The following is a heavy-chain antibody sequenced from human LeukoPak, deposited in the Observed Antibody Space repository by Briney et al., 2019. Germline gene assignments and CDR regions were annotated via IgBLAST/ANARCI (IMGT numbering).Heavy chain of an antibody. V-gene: IGHV4-39*01. Sequence: SETLSLTCTVSGDSISSSTYTWGWIRQPPGKGLEWIGAISYSETTYYNPSLKSRVTISVDTSKSQFSLKLSSVTAAGTAVYYCARHRYGSGSYCYYGMDVWGQGTTVTVSS. D-gene: IGHD3-10*01. CDR3: ARHRYGSGSYCYYGMDV. J-gene: IGHJ6*02. CDR2: ISYSETT. CDR1: GDSISSSTYT.